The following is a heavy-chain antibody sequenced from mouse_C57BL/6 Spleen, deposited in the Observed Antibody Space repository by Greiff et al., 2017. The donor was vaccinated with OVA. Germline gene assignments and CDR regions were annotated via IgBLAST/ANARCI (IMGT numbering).Heavy chain of an antibody. CDR2: ISDGGSYT. CDR1: GFTFSSYA. J-gene: IGHJ3*01. V-gene: IGHV5-4*01. Sequence: DVQLQESGGGLVKPGGSLKLSCAASGFTFSSYAMSWVRQTPEKRLEWVATISDGGSYTYYPDNVKGRFTISRDNAKNNLYLQMSHLKSEDTAMYYCARERWFAYWGQGTLVTVSA. CDR3: ARERWFAY.